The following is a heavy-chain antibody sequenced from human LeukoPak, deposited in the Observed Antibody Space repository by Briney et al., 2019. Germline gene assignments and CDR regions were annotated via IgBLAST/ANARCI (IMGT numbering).Heavy chain of an antibody. J-gene: IGHJ4*02. D-gene: IGHD3-22*01. V-gene: IGHV1-2*06. CDR1: GHTFTGYY. CDR3: ARFHYDSSGYYKRVDY. Sequence: ASGKVSCKASGHTFTGYYMHWVRQAPGQGLEWMGRINPNSGGTNYAQKFQGRVTMTRDTPISTAYMELSRLRSDDTAVYYCARFHYDSSGYYKRVDYWGQGTLVTVSS. CDR2: INPNSGGT.